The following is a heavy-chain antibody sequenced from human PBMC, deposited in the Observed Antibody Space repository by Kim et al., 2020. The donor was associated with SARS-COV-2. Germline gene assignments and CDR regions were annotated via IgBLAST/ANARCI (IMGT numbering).Heavy chain of an antibody. D-gene: IGHD4-17*01. CDR2: ISYDGSNK. J-gene: IGHJ4*02. Sequence: GGSLRLSCAASGFTFSGYGMNWVRQAPGKGLEWVAVISYDGSNKYYVDSVKGRFTISRDNSNNTLYLQMNSLRAEDTAVYYCVKEERSTVTTSYYFDYWGQRTLVSVSS. CDR1: GFTFSGYG. CDR3: VKEERSTVTTSYYFDY. V-gene: IGHV3-30*18.